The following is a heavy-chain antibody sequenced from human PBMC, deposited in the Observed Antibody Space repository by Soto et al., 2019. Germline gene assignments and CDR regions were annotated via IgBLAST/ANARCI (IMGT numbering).Heavy chain of an antibody. CDR2: SYYSGNT. V-gene: IGHV4-30-4*02. CDR1: GGTISIGLVY. J-gene: IGHJ6*02. CDR3: ASSSLYCRDV. Sequence: SDTLSLTSSVSGGTISIGLVYWSWIRKPPGKGLEWIGKSYYSGNTYYNPSRKARLIISIDTAKNQLALKVGSVTAADTALYSCASSSLYCRDVWGHGTTVTVSS.